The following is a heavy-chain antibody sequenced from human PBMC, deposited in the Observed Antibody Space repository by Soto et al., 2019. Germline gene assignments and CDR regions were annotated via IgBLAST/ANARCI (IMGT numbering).Heavy chain of an antibody. J-gene: IGHJ4*02. CDR2: IYYSGST. V-gene: IGHV4-61*08. CDR3: ATSRGGLVVDY. CDR1: GGSIGSRDYY. Sequence: QVQLQESGPGLVKPSQTLSLTCTVSGGSIGSRDYYWSWIRQPPGKGLEWIGYIYYSGSTNYNPSLKSRVTIAVDTSKNQFSLKLNSVTAADTAVYYCATSRGGLVVDYWGQGTLVTVSS. D-gene: IGHD1-26*01.